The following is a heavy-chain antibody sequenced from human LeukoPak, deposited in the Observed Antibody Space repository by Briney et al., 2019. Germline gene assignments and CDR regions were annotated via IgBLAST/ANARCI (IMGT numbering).Heavy chain of an antibody. D-gene: IGHD5-18*01. CDR1: GGSISSYY. CDR2: IYYSGST. V-gene: IGHV4-59*01. Sequence: SSETLSLTCTVSGGSISSYYWSWIRQPPGKRREWIGYIYYSGSTSYNPSLKRRVTISVDTSKNQISLKLSSVPAADTAVYYCARDLGVMVRAFDIWGQGTMVTVSS. J-gene: IGHJ3*02. CDR3: ARDLGVMVRAFDI.